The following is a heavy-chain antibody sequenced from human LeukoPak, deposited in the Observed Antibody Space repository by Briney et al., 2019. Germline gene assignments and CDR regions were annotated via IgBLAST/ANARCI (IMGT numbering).Heavy chain of an antibody. D-gene: IGHD2-8*01. Sequence: PGGSLRLSCVASGFTFSSYSINWVRQAPGKGLEWVSSISSSSSYIYYADSVKGRFTISRDSSKNILYLQMNSLRAEDTAVYYCAKDRCSNGIGCYYYYMDVWGKGTTVTISS. V-gene: IGHV3-21*01. J-gene: IGHJ6*03. CDR3: AKDRCSNGIGCYYYYMDV. CDR2: ISSSSSYI. CDR1: GFTFSSYS.